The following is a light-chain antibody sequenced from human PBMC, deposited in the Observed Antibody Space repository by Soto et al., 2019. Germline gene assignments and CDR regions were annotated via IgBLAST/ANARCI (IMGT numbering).Light chain of an antibody. J-gene: IGKJ2*01. CDR3: QQYNDWPRV. CDR2: AAS. CDR1: QSVSND. Sequence: DIVMTHSPASVAVCRWERSTLSCTPSQSVSNDLDWFEQKPGQAPRHFIYAASTRATGIPARFSGSGSGTEFTLTISSLPSEDFAVYYCQQYNDWPRVFGQGTKVDIK. V-gene: IGKV3-15*01.